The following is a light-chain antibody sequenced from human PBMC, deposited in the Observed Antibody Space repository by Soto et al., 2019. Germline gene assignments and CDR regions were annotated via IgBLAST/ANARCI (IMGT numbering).Light chain of an antibody. CDR2: DVS. CDR1: SSVVGGYNY. V-gene: IGLV2-14*03. Sequence: QSALTQPASVSGSPGQSITISCTGTSSVVGGYNYVSWYQQHPGRAPKLIIYDVSDRPSGVSDRFSGSKSGNTASLTISGLQAEDEADYYCSSYTSSCTVIFGGGTKLTVL. J-gene: IGLJ2*01. CDR3: SSYTSSCTVI.